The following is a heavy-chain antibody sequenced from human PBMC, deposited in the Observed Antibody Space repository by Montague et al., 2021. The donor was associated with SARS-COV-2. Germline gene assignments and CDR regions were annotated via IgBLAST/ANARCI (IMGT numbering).Heavy chain of an antibody. V-gene: IGHV4-61*01. CDR1: GGSDNSGSYH. Sequence: SETLSLTCTVSGGSDNSGSYHWNWIRQPPGKGLEWIGYIYYSGSTSYNPSLKSRVTISLDTSKNQFSLNLTSVTAADTALYFCARELEIHDFLSGYYIGDWGQGTLVTVSS. J-gene: IGHJ4*02. CDR3: ARELEIHDFLSGYYIGD. D-gene: IGHD3-3*01. CDR2: IYYSGST.